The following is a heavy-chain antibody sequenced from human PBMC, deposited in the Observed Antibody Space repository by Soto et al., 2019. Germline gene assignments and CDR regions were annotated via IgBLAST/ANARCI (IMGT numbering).Heavy chain of an antibody. D-gene: IGHD4-17*01. J-gene: IGHJ6*02. CDR2: IYYSGST. V-gene: IGHV4-39*01. CDR3: AGTSGIRGDYGDYRYYYGMDV. Sequence: SETLSLTCTFSGGSISSSNYYWGWIRQPPGKGLEWIGSIYYSGSTYYKPSIKSRVTISVDTSKKQFSLKLSSVTAADTVVYYCAGTSGIRGDYGDYRYYYGMDVWGQGTTVT. CDR1: GGSISSSNYY.